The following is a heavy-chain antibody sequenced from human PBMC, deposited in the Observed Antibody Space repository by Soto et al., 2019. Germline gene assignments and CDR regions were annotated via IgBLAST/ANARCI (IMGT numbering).Heavy chain of an antibody. CDR1: GYTFTSYG. CDR2: ISAYNGNT. V-gene: IGHV1-18*01. Sequence: GASVKVSCKASGYTFTSYGINWVRQAPGQRLEWMGWISAYNGNTNYAQKLQGRVTMTTDTSTSTAYMELRSLRSDDTAVYYCVVNAASSSGWYEWELRAYWGQGTLVTVSS. J-gene: IGHJ4*02. D-gene: IGHD6-19*01. CDR3: VVNAASSSGWYEWELRAY.